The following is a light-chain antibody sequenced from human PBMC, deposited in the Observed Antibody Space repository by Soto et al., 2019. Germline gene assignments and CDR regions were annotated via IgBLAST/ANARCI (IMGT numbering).Light chain of an antibody. V-gene: IGKV3-11*01. J-gene: IGKJ4*01. CDR3: QQRSAWPLT. CDR2: DGS. Sequence: IVLTQSPATLSLSPGEGATLSCRASQSIGDYVAWFQQKPGQAPRLLIYDGSNRAVGIPARFSGSASVTDSTLAISSLEPEEFAVYYCQQRSAWPLTFGGGTRVEI. CDR1: QSIGDY.